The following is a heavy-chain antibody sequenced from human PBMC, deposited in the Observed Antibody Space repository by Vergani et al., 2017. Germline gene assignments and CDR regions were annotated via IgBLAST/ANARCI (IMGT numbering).Heavy chain of an antibody. D-gene: IGHD1-14*01. Sequence: QVQLVESGGGVVKLGRSLRPPCAASGSTSNQNGMHWVRQAPGKGLEWVAVTWYDGNNKQYADSVKGRFTISRDNSKSTMYLQMNSLRDEDTGVYYCAKDLRLLYNRFDPWGQGTLVTVSS. J-gene: IGHJ5*02. CDR2: TWYDGNNK. V-gene: IGHV3-33*06. CDR1: GSTSNQNG. CDR3: AKDLRLLYNRFDP.